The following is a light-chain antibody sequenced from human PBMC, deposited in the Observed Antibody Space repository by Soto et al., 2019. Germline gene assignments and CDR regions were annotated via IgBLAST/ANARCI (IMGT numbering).Light chain of an antibody. J-gene: IGKJ3*01. V-gene: IGKV1-8*01. CDR1: QGMSTY. CDR3: QQYYSYPFT. CDR2: GAS. Sequence: AIRMTQSPSSISASTGDRVTITCRASQGMSTYLAWYQQKSGRAPKLLIHGASTLQSGVPSRFSGSGSGTDFTLTIIRLQSQDFATYCCQQYYSYPFTFGPGTKVDIK.